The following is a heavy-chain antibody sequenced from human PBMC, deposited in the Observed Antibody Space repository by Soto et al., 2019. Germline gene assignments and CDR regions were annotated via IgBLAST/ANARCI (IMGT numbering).Heavy chain of an antibody. CDR3: ARARAEDSDFLPAYSTHPFDD. Sequence: QVQLQESGPGLVKPSETLSLTCTVSGGSISGYYWSWVRQPPGKGLEWIGHIYYSGSTNYNPSLKXXLTTPPAPSKXXFXSXXSYVTAAATALYYCARARAEDSDFLPAYSTHPFDDWGQGILVTVSS. V-gene: IGHV4-59*01. CDR1: GGSISGYY. D-gene: IGHD3-9*01. CDR2: IYYSGST. J-gene: IGHJ4*02.